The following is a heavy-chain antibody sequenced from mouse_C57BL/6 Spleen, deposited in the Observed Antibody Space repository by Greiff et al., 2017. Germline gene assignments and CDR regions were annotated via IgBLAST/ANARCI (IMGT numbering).Heavy chain of an antibody. CDR2: INPSSGYT. D-gene: IGHD2-4*01. CDR1: GYTFTSYT. V-gene: IGHV1-4*01. Sequence: QVQLQQSGAELARPGASVKMSCKASGYTFTSYTMHWVKQRTGQCLEWIGYINPSSGYTKYNQKFKDKATLTADKSSSTAYRTLSSLTSDDSAVYYCARSTMITVAWFAYWGQGTLVTVSA. CDR3: ARSTMITVAWFAY. J-gene: IGHJ3*01.